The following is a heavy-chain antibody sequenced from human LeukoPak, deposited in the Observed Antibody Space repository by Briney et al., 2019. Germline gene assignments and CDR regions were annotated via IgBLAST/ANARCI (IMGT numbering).Heavy chain of an antibody. V-gene: IGHV4-59*01. J-gene: IGHJ5*02. CDR3: ARFTPQGYGWGGYNRFDP. CDR1: GGSISSYY. Sequence: PSETLSLTCTVYGGSISSYYWNWIRQPPGKGLEWIGYIYYSGSTNYNPSLKSRVTISLDTSKNQFSLNLTSVTAADTAVYYCARFTPQGYGWGGYNRFDPWGQGTLVTVSS. D-gene: IGHD3-16*01. CDR2: IYYSGST.